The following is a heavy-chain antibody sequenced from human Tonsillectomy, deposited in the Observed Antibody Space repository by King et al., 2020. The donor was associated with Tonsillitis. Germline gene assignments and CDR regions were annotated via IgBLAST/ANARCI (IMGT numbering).Heavy chain of an antibody. CDR2: INPNSGGT. J-gene: IGHJ4*02. CDR3: ARDPMYCGGDCYHDY. Sequence: QGQLVQSGAEVKKPGASVKVSCKASGYTFTGYYMHWVRQAPGQGLEWMGWINPNSGGTNYAQKFQGRVTMTRDTSISTAYMELSRLRSDDTAVYYCARDPMYCGGDCYHDYWGQGTLVTVSS. V-gene: IGHV1-2*02. CDR1: GYTFTGYY. D-gene: IGHD2-21*02.